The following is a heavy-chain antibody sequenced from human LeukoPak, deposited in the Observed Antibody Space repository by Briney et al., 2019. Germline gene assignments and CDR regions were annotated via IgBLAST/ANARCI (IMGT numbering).Heavy chain of an antibody. CDR1: GHSLTSYA. CDR3: ARGQVDPAMIIGGWFDL. Sequence: ASVKVSFTTSGHSLTSYAITWVRQAPGQGLEWMGWISPYTGNTNYAQKFWGRVTMTADISTRTVNMDLRSLRSDDTAAYYCARGQVDPAMIIGGWFDLWGQGTLVIVSS. D-gene: IGHD5-18*01. J-gene: IGHJ5*02. CDR2: ISPYTGNT. V-gene: IGHV1-18*01.